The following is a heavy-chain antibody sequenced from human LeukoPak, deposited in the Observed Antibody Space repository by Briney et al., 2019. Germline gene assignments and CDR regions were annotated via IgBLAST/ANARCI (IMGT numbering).Heavy chain of an antibody. CDR3: ARSPVGVRKKHDF. D-gene: IGHD3-10*01. Sequence: GASVKVSCKASGYTFTSYDINCVRQAPGQGLEWRGWMNPTSGHTGYAQKFQVRVTMTRDTSISTAYMELNSLTSEDTAVYYGARSPVGVRKKHDFWGQGTLVIVSS. J-gene: IGHJ4*02. CDR1: GYTFTSYD. CDR2: MNPTSGHT. V-gene: IGHV1-8*01.